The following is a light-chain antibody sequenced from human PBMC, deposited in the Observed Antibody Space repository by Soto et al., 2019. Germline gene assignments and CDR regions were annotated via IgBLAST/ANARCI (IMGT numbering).Light chain of an antibody. Sequence: QTVVTQEPSFSVSPGGTVTLTSGLSSGSVSTSYYPSWYQQTPGQAPRTLIYNTYTRSSGVPDRFSASILGDKAALTITGAQADDESDYYCVLYMGSGISVFGGGTKLTV. J-gene: IGLJ2*01. CDR2: NTY. CDR1: SGSVSTSYY. CDR3: VLYMGSGISV. V-gene: IGLV8-61*01.